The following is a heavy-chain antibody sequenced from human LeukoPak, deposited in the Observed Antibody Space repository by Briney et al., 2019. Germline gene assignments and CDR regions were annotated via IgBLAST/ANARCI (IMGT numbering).Heavy chain of an antibody. CDR3: ATTAIAPGAFDI. D-gene: IGHD5-18*01. V-gene: IGHV1-46*01. CDR2: INPSGGST. Sequence: ASVRVSCKASGYTFTIYYMHWVRQAPGQGREGMGIINPSGGSTSYAQKFQGRVTMTRDTSTSTVYMELSSLRSEDTAVYYCATTAIAPGAFDIWGQGTMVTVSS. CDR1: GYTFTIYY. J-gene: IGHJ3*02.